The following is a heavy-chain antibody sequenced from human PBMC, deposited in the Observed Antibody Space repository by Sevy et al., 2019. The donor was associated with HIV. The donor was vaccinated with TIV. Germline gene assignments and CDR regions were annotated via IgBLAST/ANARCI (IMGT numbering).Heavy chain of an antibody. D-gene: IGHD4-4*01. CDR2: INPNSGGA. V-gene: IGHV1-2*06. CDR1: GYTFTGYY. J-gene: IGHJ4*02. CDR3: ARSAAVSNLDY. Sequence: ASVKVSCKASGYTFTGYYMHWVRQAPGQGLEWMGRINPNSGGANYAQKFQGRVTMTRDTSISAAYMELNRLRFDDTAIYYCARSAAVSNLDYWGQGTLVTVSS.